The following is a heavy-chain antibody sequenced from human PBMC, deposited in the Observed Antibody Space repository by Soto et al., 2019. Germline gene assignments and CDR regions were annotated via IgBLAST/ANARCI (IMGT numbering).Heavy chain of an antibody. CDR1: GFTFDDYA. CDR3: AKDQLGYCSSTSCSDWWFDP. V-gene: IGHV3-9*01. CDR2: ISWNSGSI. J-gene: IGHJ5*02. Sequence: GGSLRLSCAASGFTFDDYAMHWVRQAPGKGLEWVSGISWNSGSIGYADSVKGRFTISRDNAKNSLYLQMNSLRAEDTALYYCAKDQLGYCSSTSCSDWWFDPWGQGTLVTVSS. D-gene: IGHD2-2*01.